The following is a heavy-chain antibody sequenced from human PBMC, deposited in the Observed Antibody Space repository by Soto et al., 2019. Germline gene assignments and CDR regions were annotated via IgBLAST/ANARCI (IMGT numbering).Heavy chain of an antibody. V-gene: IGHV3-48*02. Sequence: EVQLVESGGGLVQPGGSLRLSCAASEFTFSSYGMNWVRQAPGKGLEWVSYISSSSTTIYYADSVKGRFTIFRDNAKNSLYLQLNSLRDEDTAEYYCARSPYYYDISNDYGYWGQGTLVTVSS. CDR1: EFTFSSYG. CDR2: ISSSSTTI. CDR3: ARSPYYYDISNDYGY. D-gene: IGHD3-22*01. J-gene: IGHJ4*02.